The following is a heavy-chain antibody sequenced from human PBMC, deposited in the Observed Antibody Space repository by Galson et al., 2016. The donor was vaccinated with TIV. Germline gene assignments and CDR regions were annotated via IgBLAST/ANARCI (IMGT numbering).Heavy chain of an antibody. J-gene: IGHJ6*03. Sequence: TLSLTCVVSGSSISSGFWWSWIRQPPGRRLEWIGNVYTTGSTHYNPSLKSRVTISVDTSTNQFSLTLNSVTAADTAVYYCARHGVGYNSGPRGYYYYFYMDVGGKGTTVAVSS. CDR3: ARHGVGYNSGPRGYYYYFYMDV. CDR1: GSSISSGFW. V-gene: IGHV4-38-2*01. D-gene: IGHD1-20*01. CDR2: VYTTGST.